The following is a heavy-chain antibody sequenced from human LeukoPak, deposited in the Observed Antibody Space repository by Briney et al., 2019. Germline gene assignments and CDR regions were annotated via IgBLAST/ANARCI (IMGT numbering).Heavy chain of an antibody. V-gene: IGHV3-30*03. J-gene: IGHJ4*02. D-gene: IGHD3-10*01. CDR3: ARQPHYGRLIDY. Sequence: GGSLRLSCAASGFTFSSYGMHWVRQAPGEGLEWVAVISYDGSNKYYADSVKGRFTISRDNSKNTLYLQMNSLRAEDTAVYYCARQPHYGRLIDYWGQGTLVTVSS. CDR1: GFTFSSYG. CDR2: ISYDGSNK.